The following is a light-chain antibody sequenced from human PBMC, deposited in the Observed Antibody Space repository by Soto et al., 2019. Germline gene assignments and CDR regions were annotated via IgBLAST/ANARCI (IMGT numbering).Light chain of an antibody. CDR1: QSVSSSY. J-gene: IGKJ1*01. CDR3: QQYGSSPWT. CDR2: GAF. Sequence: ELVLTQSPGTLSLSPGERVTLSCRASQSVSSSYLAWYKQKPGQAPRLLIYGAFNRATGIPDRFSGSGSGTDFTLTISRLEPEDCAVYYCQQYGSSPWTFGQGTKVEIK. V-gene: IGKV3-20*01.